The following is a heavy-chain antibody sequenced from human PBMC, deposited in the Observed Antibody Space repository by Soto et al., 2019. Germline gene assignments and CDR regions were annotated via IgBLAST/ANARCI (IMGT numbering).Heavy chain of an antibody. CDR2: ISGSGGST. J-gene: IGHJ4*02. D-gene: IGHD6-13*01. CDR1: GFTFSSYA. V-gene: IGHV3-23*01. CDR3: ARVHSSSLDY. Sequence: EVQLLESGGGVVQPGGSLRLSCAASGFTFSSYAMSWVRQAPGKGLEWVSAISGSGGSTYYADSVKGRFTISRDNPKNTLYLQMNSRRADDTAVYYCARVHSSSLDYWGQGTLVTVSS.